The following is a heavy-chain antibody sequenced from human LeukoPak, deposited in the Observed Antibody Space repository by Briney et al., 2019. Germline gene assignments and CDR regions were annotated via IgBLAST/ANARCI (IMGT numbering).Heavy chain of an antibody. D-gene: IGHD3-22*01. V-gene: IGHV3-23*01. CDR3: ARNPDITTWAPFDY. CDR2: ISGSGGKT. CDR1: GFTFTNYA. Sequence: GGSLRLSCAASGFTFTNYAMSWVRQAPGKGLEWVSRISGSGGKTYYTDSVKGRFTISRDNSKNTLYVQMNSLRAEDTAVYYCARNPDITTWAPFDYWGQGTLVTVSS. J-gene: IGHJ4*02.